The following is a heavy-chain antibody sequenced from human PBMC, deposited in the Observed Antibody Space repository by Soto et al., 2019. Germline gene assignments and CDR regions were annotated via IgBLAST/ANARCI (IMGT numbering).Heavy chain of an antibody. CDR1: GYTFTNAG. J-gene: IGHJ4*02. D-gene: IGHD1-20*01. CDR3: ARGITLPTPLDY. CDR2: INAGNGNT. V-gene: IGHV1-3*01. Sequence: ASVKVSCKASGYTFTNAGISWVRQAPGQRLEWMGWINAGNGNTKYSQKFQGRVTITRDTSASTAYMELSSLRFEDTAVYYCARGITLPTPLDYWGQGTLVTVSS.